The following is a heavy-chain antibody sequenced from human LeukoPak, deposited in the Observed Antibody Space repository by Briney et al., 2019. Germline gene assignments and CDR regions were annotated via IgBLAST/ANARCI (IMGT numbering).Heavy chain of an antibody. Sequence: GGSLRLSCAASGFTFSSYNMNWVRQAPGKGLEWVSSISSSDSYIYYADSVKGRFTISRDNAKNSLFLQMNSLRAEDTAVYYCARGSPPRRNYDSRGYYSYYFDYWGQGTLVTVSS. V-gene: IGHV3-21*04. D-gene: IGHD3-22*01. J-gene: IGHJ4*02. CDR2: ISSSDSYI. CDR3: ARGSPPRRNYDSRGYYSYYFDY. CDR1: GFTFSSYN.